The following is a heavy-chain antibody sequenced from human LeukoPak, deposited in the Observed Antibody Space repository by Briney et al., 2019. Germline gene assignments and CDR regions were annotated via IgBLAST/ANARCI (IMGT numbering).Heavy chain of an antibody. CDR2: ISSSSSYI. V-gene: IGHV3-21*01. Sequence: PGGSLRLSCAASGFTFSSYSMNWVRQAPGKGLEWVSSISSSSSYIYYADSVKGRFTISRDNAKNSLYLQMNSVRAEDTAVYYCAREGRIAVAGELQNWGQGTLVTVSS. D-gene: IGHD6-19*01. J-gene: IGHJ4*02. CDR3: AREGRIAVAGELQN. CDR1: GFTFSSYS.